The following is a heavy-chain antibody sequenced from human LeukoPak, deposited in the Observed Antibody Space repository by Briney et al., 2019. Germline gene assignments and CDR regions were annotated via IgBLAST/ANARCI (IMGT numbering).Heavy chain of an antibody. CDR2: IGSVTTYI. D-gene: IGHD6-19*01. CDR1: GFTFSDYT. J-gene: IGHJ4*02. CDR3: ARAIAVAGPYYFDY. V-gene: IGHV3-21*01. Sequence: PGGSLRLSCAASGFTFSDYTMNWVRQAPGKGLEWVSSIGSVTTYIYYADSVKGRFTIPRDNAKNSLSLQMNSLRAEDTAVYYCARAIAVAGPYYFDYWGQGTLVTVSS.